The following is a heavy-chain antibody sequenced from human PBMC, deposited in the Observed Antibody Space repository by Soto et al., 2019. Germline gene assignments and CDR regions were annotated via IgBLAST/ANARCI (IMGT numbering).Heavy chain of an antibody. CDR3: ASTSGVVVPAATHYYYGMDV. CDR1: GYSFTSYW. CDR2: IYPGDSDT. Sequence: PGESLKISCKGSGYSFTSYWIGWVRQMPGKGLEWMGIIYPGDSDTRYSPSFQGQVTISADKSISTAYLQWSSLKASDTAMYYCASTSGVVVPAATHYYYGMDVWGQGTTVTV. V-gene: IGHV5-51*01. D-gene: IGHD2-2*01. J-gene: IGHJ6*02.